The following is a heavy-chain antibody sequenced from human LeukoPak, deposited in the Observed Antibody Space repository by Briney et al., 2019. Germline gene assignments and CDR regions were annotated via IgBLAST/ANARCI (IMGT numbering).Heavy chain of an antibody. CDR3: SRGGANDL. V-gene: IGHV4-4*07. CDR1: GGSISSDY. D-gene: IGHD4/OR15-4a*01. Sequence: SETLSLTCTVSGGSISSDYWSWIRQPAGKGLEWIGRIFTSGSTSYNPSLKSRVTMSLDTSKNQFSLKLISVTAADTAVYFCSRGGANDLWGQGTLVTVSS. J-gene: IGHJ5*02. CDR2: IFTSGST.